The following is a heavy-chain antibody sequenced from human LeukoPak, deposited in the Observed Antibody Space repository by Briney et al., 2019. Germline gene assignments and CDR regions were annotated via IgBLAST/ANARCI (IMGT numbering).Heavy chain of an antibody. CDR1: GGSFSGYY. V-gene: IGHV4-34*01. D-gene: IGHD3-9*01. J-gene: IGHJ4*02. CDR2: INHSGST. CDR3: ARAVGAFDWLPLFDF. Sequence: PSETLSLTCAVYGGSFSGYYWSWIRQPPGKGLEWIGEINHSGSTYYNPSLKSRVTISVDTSKNQFSLKLSSVTAADTAVYYCARAVGAFDWLPLFDFWGQGALVTVSS.